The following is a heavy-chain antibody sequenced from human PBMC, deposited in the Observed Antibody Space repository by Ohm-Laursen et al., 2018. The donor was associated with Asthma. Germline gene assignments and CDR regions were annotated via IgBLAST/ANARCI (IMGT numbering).Heavy chain of an antibody. V-gene: IGHV4-31*03. Sequence: TLSLTCSVSGDSISSGNNYWSWIRQHPGKGLEWIGYIYYSGITYSNPSLRSRVTISVDTSKNQFSLKLSSVTAADTAVYYCARGTWDTAIENTDSVAFDIWGQGTMVTVSS. CDR3: ARGTWDTAIENTDSVAFDI. CDR2: IYYSGIT. CDR1: GDSISSGNNY. D-gene: IGHD5-18*01. J-gene: IGHJ3*02.